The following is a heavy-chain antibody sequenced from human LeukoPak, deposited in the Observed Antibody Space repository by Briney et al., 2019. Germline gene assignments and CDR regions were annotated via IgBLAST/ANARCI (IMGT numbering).Heavy chain of an antibody. CDR3: AKDPLSTIFDWFDP. Sequence: GGSLRLSCAASGFTVSSNYMSWVRQAPGKGLEWVSVIYSGGSTYYADSVKGRFTISRDNSKNTLYLQMNSLRAEDTAVYYCAKDPLSTIFDWFDPWGQGTLVTVTS. D-gene: IGHD5/OR15-5a*01. CDR1: GFTVSSNY. V-gene: IGHV3-66*01. J-gene: IGHJ5*02. CDR2: IYSGGST.